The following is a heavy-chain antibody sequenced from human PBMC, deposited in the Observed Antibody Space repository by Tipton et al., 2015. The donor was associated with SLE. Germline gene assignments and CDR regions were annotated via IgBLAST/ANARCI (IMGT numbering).Heavy chain of an antibody. J-gene: IGHJ4*02. CDR3: ARGLTDGFDY. CDR2: IPYDGNNK. Sequence: SLRLSCAASGFTLSHFAMHWVRQAPGKGPEWVTLIPYDGNNKDYADSVKGRFTISRDNSKNTLDLQMNSLRAEDTAVYYCARGLTDGFDYWGQGILVTVSS. V-gene: IGHV3-30-3*01. CDR1: GFTLSHFA. D-gene: IGHD3-16*01.